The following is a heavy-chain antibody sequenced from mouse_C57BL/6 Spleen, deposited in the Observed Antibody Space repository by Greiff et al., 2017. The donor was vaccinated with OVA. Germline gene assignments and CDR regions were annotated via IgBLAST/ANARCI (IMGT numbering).Heavy chain of an antibody. D-gene: IGHD1-1*01. Sequence: VQLQQSGAELVRPGASVKLSCTASGFNIKDDYMHWVKQRPEKGLEWIGWIDPENGDTEYASKFPGKATITADTSSNTAYLQLSSLTSEDTSVYYCTTLYYYGSNEDAMDYWGQGTSVTVSS. V-gene: IGHV14-4*01. CDR1: GFNIKDDY. CDR2: IDPENGDT. J-gene: IGHJ4*01. CDR3: TTLYYYGSNEDAMDY.